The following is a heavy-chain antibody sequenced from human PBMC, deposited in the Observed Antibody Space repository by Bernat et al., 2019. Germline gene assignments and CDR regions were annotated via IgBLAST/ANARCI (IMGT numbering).Heavy chain of an antibody. CDR1: GFTFTSFA. CDR3: AILKKEYCSDSICYIIFAY. CDR2: LGNDGGST. D-gene: IGHD2-2*01. Sequence: EVHLLESGGGLVQPGGSLRLSCSASGFTFTSFAMSWVRQSPGKGLEWVSTLGNDGGSTYYADSVKGRFTISRDSSKSTLYLQMDSLRADDTALYYCAILKKEYCSDSICYIIFAYWGQGTLVTVSS. J-gene: IGHJ4*02. V-gene: IGHV3-23*01.